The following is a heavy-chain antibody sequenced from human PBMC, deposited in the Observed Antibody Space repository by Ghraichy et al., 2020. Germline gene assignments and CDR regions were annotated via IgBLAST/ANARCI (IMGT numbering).Heavy chain of an antibody. CDR1: GGSISSGGYY. Sequence: SQTLSLTCTVSGGSISSGGYYWSWIRQHPGKGLEWIGYIYYSGSTYYNPSLKSRVTISVDTSKNQFSLKLSSVTAADTAVYYCAREESTVGITRGNWFDPWGQGTLVTVSS. CDR2: IYYSGST. V-gene: IGHV4-31*03. J-gene: IGHJ5*02. CDR3: AREESTVGITRGNWFDP. D-gene: IGHD4-23*01.